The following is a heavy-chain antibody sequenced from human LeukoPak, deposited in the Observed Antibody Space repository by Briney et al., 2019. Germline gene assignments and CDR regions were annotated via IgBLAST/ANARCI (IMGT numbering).Heavy chain of an antibody. V-gene: IGHV3-23*01. CDR3: AKVGGGDTPKKYYSDY. CDR1: GFTFSSYA. D-gene: IGHD3-16*01. CDR2: ISGSGGST. J-gene: IGHJ4*02. Sequence: PGGSLRLSCAASGFTFSSYAMSWVRQAPGKGLEWVSAISGSGGSTYYADSVKGRFTISRDNSKNTLYLQMNSLRAEDTAVYYCAKVGGGDTPKKYYSDYWGQGTLVTVSS.